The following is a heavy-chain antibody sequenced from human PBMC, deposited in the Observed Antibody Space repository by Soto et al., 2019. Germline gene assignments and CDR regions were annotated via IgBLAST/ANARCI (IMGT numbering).Heavy chain of an antibody. V-gene: IGHV3-33*01. J-gene: IGHJ6*02. CDR1: GFTFSSYG. CDR2: ICYDGSNK. D-gene: IGHD5-12*01. Sequence: GGSLRLSCAASGFTFSSYGMHWVRQTPGKGLEWVAVICYDGSNKYYADSVKGRFTISRDHSKNTLYLQKNSLRGEDTAVYYCARGVSGYDYFYYGMDVWGQGTTVTVSS. CDR3: ARGVSGYDYFYYGMDV.